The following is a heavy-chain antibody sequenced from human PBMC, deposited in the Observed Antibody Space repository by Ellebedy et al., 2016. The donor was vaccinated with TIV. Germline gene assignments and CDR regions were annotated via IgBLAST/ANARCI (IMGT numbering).Heavy chain of an antibody. CDR3: ARDDSSSWLY. Sequence: SETLSLTXTVSGGSISSGDYYWSWIRQPPGKGLEWIGYIYYSGSTNYNPSLKSRVTMSVDTSKNQFSLKLSSVTAADTAVYYCARDDSSSWLYWGQGTLVTVSS. CDR1: GGSISSGDYY. J-gene: IGHJ4*02. V-gene: IGHV4-61*08. D-gene: IGHD6-13*01. CDR2: IYYSGST.